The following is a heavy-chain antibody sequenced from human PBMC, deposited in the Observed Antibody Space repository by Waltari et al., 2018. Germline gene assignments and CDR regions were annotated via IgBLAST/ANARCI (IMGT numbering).Heavy chain of an antibody. CDR1: GGTFSSYA. CDR3: ARIVGATERGGY. CDR2: SIPILGIA. Sequence: QVQLVQSGAEVKKPGSSVKVSCKASGGTFSSYAISWVRQAPGQGLEWMGRSIPILGIANCAQKCQGRVTITADKSTSTAYMELSSLRSEDTAVYYCARIVGATERGGYWGQGTLVTVSS. D-gene: IGHD1-26*01. J-gene: IGHJ4*02. V-gene: IGHV1-69*04.